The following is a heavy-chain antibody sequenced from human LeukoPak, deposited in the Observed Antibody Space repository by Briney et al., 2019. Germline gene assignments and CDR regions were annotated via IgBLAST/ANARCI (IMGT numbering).Heavy chain of an antibody. CDR1: GGSISSSSYY. V-gene: IGHV4-39*07. J-gene: IGHJ4*02. CDR3: ARGRYFGY. CDR2: IYYSGST. D-gene: IGHD3-9*01. Sequence: SETLSLTCTVSGGSISSSSYYWGWIRQPPGKGLEWIGSIYYSGSTYYNPSLKSRVTISVDTSKNQFSLKLTSVTAADTAVYYCARGRYFGYWGQGTLVTVSS.